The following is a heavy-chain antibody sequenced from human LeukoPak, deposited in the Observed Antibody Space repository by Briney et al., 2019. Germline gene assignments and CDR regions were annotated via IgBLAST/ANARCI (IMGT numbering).Heavy chain of an antibody. CDR1: GYTFTSDG. D-gene: IGHD6-19*01. CDR3: ARGIAVAPGDTFDI. Sequence: ASVKVSCKASGYTFTSDGFNWVRQAPGQGLEWMGWISGLNGNTYYAQKFQGRLSMITDTSTSTAYMALKSLRSDDTAVYYCARGIAVAPGDTFDIWGQGTMVTVSS. CDR2: ISGLNGNT. V-gene: IGHV1-18*01. J-gene: IGHJ3*02.